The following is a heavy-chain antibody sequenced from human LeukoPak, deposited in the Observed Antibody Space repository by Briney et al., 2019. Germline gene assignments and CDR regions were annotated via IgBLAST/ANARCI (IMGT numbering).Heavy chain of an antibody. D-gene: IGHD3-22*01. CDR1: GGSFSGYY. V-gene: IGHV4-34*01. CDR2: IDHSGST. CDR3: AREALSRGYWVFDY. Sequence: SETLSLTCAVYGGSFSGYYWSWIRQPPGKGLEWIGKIDHSGSTNYNPSLKSRVTISVDTSKNQFSLKLSSVTAADTAVYYCAREALSRGYWVFDYWGQGTLVTVSS. J-gene: IGHJ4*02.